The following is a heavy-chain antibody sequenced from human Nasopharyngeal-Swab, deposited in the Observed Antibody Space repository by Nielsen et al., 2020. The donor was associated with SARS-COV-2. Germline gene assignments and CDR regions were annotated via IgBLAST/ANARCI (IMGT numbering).Heavy chain of an antibody. D-gene: IGHD5-24*01. V-gene: IGHV5-51*01. CDR1: GYSFANYW. Sequence: GESLKISCTGFGYSFANYWIGWARQMPGKGLEWMGSIYPGNSDTRYSPAFHGRVTISADKSINTAYLQWTSLRASDTAVYYCARRAARDGYNYEVDPWGQGTLVTVSS. CDR3: ARRAARDGYNYEVDP. CDR2: IYPGNSDT. J-gene: IGHJ5*02.